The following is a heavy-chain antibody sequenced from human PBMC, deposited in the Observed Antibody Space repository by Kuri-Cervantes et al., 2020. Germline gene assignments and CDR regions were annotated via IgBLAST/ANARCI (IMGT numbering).Heavy chain of an antibody. V-gene: IGHV3-30*02. D-gene: IGHD3-10*01. Sequence: GGSLRLSCAASGFTFSSYGMHWVRQAPGKGLEWVAFIRYDGSNKYYADSVKGRFTISRDNSKNTLYLQMNSLRAEDTAVYYCAKSSFAPMGPDYYYYYMDVWGKGTTVTVSS. CDR3: AKSSFAPMGPDYYYYYMDV. J-gene: IGHJ6*03. CDR1: GFTFSSYG. CDR2: IRYDGSNK.